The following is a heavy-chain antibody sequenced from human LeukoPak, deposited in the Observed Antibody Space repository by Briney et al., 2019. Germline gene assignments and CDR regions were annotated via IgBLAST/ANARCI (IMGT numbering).Heavy chain of an antibody. Sequence: GGSLRLSCAASGFTFGSYWMTWVRQAPGRGLEWVANIKQDGSEKYYVDSVEGRFSISRDNAKSSLYLQMNTLRAEDMAVYYCVRTTYCDYWGQGTLVTVSS. D-gene: IGHD2/OR15-2a*01. CDR3: VRTTYCDY. V-gene: IGHV3-7*01. J-gene: IGHJ4*02. CDR2: IKQDGSEK. CDR1: GFTFGSYW.